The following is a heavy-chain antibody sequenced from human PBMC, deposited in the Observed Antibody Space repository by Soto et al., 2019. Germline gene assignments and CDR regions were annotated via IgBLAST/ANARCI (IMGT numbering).Heavy chain of an antibody. CDR3: ARGGYDFWSGPPPSQTDYYYGMDV. J-gene: IGHJ6*02. CDR2: ISYDGSNK. CDR1: GFTFSSYG. D-gene: IGHD3-3*01. Sequence: GGSLRLSCAASGFTFSSYGMHWVRQAPGKGLEWVAVISYDGSNKYYADSVKGRFTISRDNSKNTLYLQMNSLRSEDTAVYYCARGGYDFWSGPPPSQTDYYYGMDVWGQGTTVTVSS. V-gene: IGHV3-30*03.